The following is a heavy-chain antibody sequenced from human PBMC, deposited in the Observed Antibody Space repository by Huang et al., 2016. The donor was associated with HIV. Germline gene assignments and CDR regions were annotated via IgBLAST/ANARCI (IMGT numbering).Heavy chain of an antibody. CDR1: GGSIRSDNYY. CDR3: ARLPGSITMIRGVITDPY. V-gene: IGHV4-39*02. D-gene: IGHD3-10*01. Sequence: QLQLQESGPGLVKPSETLSLTCTVSGGSIRSDNYYWGWIRQPPGKGLEWIGSIYYRGRTSYNPSLKRRVTRTVDTSKNHFSLRMRSVTAADTAVYYCARLPGSITMIRGVITDPYWGQGTLVTVSS. CDR2: IYYRGRT. J-gene: IGHJ4*02.